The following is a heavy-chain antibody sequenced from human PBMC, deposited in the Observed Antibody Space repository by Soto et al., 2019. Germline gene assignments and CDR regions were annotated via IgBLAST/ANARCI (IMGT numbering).Heavy chain of an antibody. CDR1: GGTFSSYT. CDR3: ARYSGWYGFDY. CDR2: IIPILGIA. V-gene: IGHV1-69*02. Sequence: SVKVSCKASGGTFSSYTISWVRQAPGQGLEWMGRIIPILGIANYAQKFQGRVTITADKSTSTAYMELSSLRSEDTAVYYCARYSGWYGFDYWGQGTLVTVSS. J-gene: IGHJ4*02. D-gene: IGHD6-19*01.